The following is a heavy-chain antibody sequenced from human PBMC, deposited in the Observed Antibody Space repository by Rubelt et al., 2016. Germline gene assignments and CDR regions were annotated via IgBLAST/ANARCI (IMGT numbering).Heavy chain of an antibody. Sequence: QVQLVQSGAEVKKPGASVKVSCKASGYTFTGYYVHWVRQAPGQGLAWLGWINPNTDCTHYAPNFHGRVTLTRETCCSTAYMEVSRLGSDDTAAYDCATSLLRGGFDSWGQGSMVTVSP. CDR3: ATSLLRGGFDS. CDR1: GYTFTGYY. D-gene: IGHD3-16*01. CDR2: INPNTDCT. V-gene: IGHV1-2*07. J-gene: IGHJ3*02.